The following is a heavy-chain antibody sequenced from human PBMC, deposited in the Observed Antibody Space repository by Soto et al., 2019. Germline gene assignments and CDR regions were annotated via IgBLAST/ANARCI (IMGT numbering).Heavy chain of an antibody. CDR1: GLNFASYA. Sequence: GGSLRLSCAASGLNFASYAMTWIRQAPGKGLEWVSATSGDAANTQYAETVKGRFTMSRDNSKNTLYLQMNSLRAEDTAVYFCAKYITAATRYFDLWGRGTLVTVSS. CDR2: TSGDAANT. D-gene: IGHD1-20*01. J-gene: IGHJ2*01. V-gene: IGHV3-23*01. CDR3: AKYITAATRYFDL.